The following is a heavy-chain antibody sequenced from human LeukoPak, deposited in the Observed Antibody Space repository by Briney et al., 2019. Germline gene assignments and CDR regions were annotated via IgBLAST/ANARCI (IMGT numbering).Heavy chain of an antibody. J-gene: IGHJ4*02. V-gene: IGHV1-2*02. D-gene: IGHD6-13*01. CDR1: GYTFTGYY. CDR3: ARGGGAAAGEDFDY. Sequence: ASVKVTCKASGYTFTGYYMHWVRQAPGQGLEWMGWINPNSGGTNYAQKFQGRVTMTRDTSISTAYMELSRLRSDDTAVYYCARGGGAAAGEDFDYWGQGTLVTVSS. CDR2: INPNSGGT.